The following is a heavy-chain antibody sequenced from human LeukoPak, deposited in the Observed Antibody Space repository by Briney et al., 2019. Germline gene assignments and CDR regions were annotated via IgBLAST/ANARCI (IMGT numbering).Heavy chain of an antibody. CDR1: GFTFNNYA. D-gene: IGHD3-3*01. CDR3: AKDRKESLFWDY. J-gene: IGHJ4*02. V-gene: IGHV3-30-3*01. CDR2: ISSDGSNK. Sequence: GGSLRLSCAASGFTFNNYAMHWVRQAPGKGLEWVAAISSDGSNKYQTDSVKGRFTISRDNSKNTLYLQMNSLRAEDTAVYYCAKDRKESLFWDYWGQGTLVTVSS.